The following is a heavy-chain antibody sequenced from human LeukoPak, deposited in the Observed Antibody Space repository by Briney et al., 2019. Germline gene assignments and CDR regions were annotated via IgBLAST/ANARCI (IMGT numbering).Heavy chain of an antibody. CDR2: IIPIFGTA. Sequence: GASVKASCKASGYTFTSYGISWVRQAPGQGLEWMGGIIPIFGTANYAQKFQGRVTITADESTSTAYMELSSLRSEDTAVYYCARGGDIVVVPAAMPGGLYYFDYWGQGTLVTVSS. D-gene: IGHD2-2*01. CDR3: ARGGDIVVVPAAMPGGLYYFDY. J-gene: IGHJ4*02. V-gene: IGHV1-69*13. CDR1: GYTFTSYG.